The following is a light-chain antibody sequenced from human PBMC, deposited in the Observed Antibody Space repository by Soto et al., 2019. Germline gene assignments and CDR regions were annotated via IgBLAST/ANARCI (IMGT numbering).Light chain of an antibody. CDR2: KAS. CDR1: QGISSY. CDR3: QHYYGYSWT. J-gene: IGKJ1*01. Sequence: DIQLTQSPSSLSASVGDRVTITCRVSQGISSYLNWYQQKPGKAPKVLIYKASNLESGVPSRFSGSGSGTEFTLTISSLQSDDFATYYCQHYYGYSWTFGQGTKVDIK. V-gene: IGKV1-5*03.